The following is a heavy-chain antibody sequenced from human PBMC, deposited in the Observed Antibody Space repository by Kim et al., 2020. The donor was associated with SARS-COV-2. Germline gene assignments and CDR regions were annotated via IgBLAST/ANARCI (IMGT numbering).Heavy chain of an antibody. CDR3: TRDLCSSTSCYYYYYYGMDV. D-gene: IGHD2-2*01. J-gene: IGHJ6*02. V-gene: IGHV3-49*03. Sequence: GGSLRLSCTASGFTFGDYAMSWFRQAPGKGLEWVGFIRSKAYGGTTEYAASVKGRFTISRDDSKSIAYLQMNILKTEDTAVYYCTRDLCSSTSCYYYYYYGMDVWGQGTTVTVSS. CDR2: IRSKAYGGTT. CDR1: GFTFGDYA.